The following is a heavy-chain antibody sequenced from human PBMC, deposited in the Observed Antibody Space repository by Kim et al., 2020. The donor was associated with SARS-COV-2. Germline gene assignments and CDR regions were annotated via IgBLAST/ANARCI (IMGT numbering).Heavy chain of an antibody. D-gene: IGHD5-18*01. CDR3: AKAPRGYTYGAIDS. CDR1: GFTFSSYA. V-gene: IGHV3-23*01. CDR2: ISGSGGST. Sequence: GGSLRLSCAASGFTFSSYAMSWVRQAPGKGLEWVSGISGSGGSTYYADSVKGRFTISRDNSKNTLYLQMHSLRAEDTAVYYCAKAPRGYTYGAIDSWGQGSLVTVSS. J-gene: IGHJ4*02.